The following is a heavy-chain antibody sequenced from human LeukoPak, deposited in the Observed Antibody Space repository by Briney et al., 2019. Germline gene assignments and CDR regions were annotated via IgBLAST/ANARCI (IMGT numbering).Heavy chain of an antibody. J-gene: IGHJ4*02. V-gene: IGHV1-18*01. CDR2: ISAYNGNT. CDR3: ARDREYCYDSRLDY. Sequence: ASVKVSCKASGYTFTSYGISWVRQAPGQGLEWMGWISAYNGNTNYAQKLQGRVTMTTDTSTSTAYMELRSLRSDDTAVYYCARDREYCYDSRLDYWGQGTLVTVSS. D-gene: IGHD3-22*01. CDR1: GYTFTSYG.